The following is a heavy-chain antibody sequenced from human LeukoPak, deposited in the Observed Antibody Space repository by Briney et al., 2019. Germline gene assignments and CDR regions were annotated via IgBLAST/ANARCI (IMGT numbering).Heavy chain of an antibody. J-gene: IGHJ4*02. CDR3: ARQLAGHWYFDY. CDR1: GYTFTSYD. Sequence: ASVKVSCKASGYTFTSYDINWVRQAPGQGLEWMGIINPSGGSTSYAQKFQGRVTITADKSTSTAYMELSSLRSEDTAVYYCARQLAGHWYFDYWGQGTLVTVSS. D-gene: IGHD6-6*01. V-gene: IGHV1-46*01. CDR2: INPSGGST.